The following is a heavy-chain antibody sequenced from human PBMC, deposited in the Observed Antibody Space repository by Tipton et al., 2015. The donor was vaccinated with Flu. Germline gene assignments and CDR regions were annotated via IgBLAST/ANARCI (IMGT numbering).Heavy chain of an antibody. V-gene: IGHV4-61*02. CDR3: ARDSDTSGYYSFDY. D-gene: IGHD3-22*01. Sequence: TLSLTCTVSGGSINSDSYYWSWIRQPAGKGLEWIGRISSRGSTNYNPSLKSRLTISLDTSKNQFSLKLSSVTAADTAVYYCARDSDTSGYYSFDYWGQGTLVTVSS. CDR1: GGSINSDSYY. J-gene: IGHJ4*02. CDR2: ISSRGST.